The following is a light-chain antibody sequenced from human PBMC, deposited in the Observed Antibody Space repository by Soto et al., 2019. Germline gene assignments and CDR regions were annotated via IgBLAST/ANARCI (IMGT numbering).Light chain of an antibody. CDR1: QSVNSK. CDR2: DAS. Sequence: IVMTQSPATLSVSPGERATLSCRASQSVNSKLAWYQQRPGQAPRLLIYDASTRATGIPARFSGSGSGTEFTLTIRSLQSGDFAAYYCQQYNNWPLWTFGQGIKVEIK. V-gene: IGKV3-15*01. CDR3: QQYNNWPLWT. J-gene: IGKJ1*01.